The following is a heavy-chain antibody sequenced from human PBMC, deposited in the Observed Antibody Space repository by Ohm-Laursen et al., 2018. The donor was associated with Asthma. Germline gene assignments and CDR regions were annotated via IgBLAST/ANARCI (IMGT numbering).Heavy chain of an antibody. D-gene: IGHD2-15*01. CDR3: TTDLAGYPYYYYGMDV. J-gene: IGHJ6*02. CDR2: IKSKTDGGTT. Sequence: SLRLSCSASGFTFSNAWMSWVRQAPGKGLEWVGRIKSKTDGGTTDYAAPVEGRFTISRDDSKNTLYLQMNSLKTEDTAVYYCTTDLAGYPYYYYGMDVWGQGTTVTVSS. CDR1: GFTFSNAW. V-gene: IGHV3-15*01.